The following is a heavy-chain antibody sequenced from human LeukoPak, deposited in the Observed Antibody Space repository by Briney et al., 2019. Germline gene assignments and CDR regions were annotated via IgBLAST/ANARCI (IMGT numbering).Heavy chain of an antibody. CDR2: ISWNSGSI. J-gene: IGHJ6*02. Sequence: GRSLRLSCAASGFTFDDYAMHWVRQAPGKGLEWVSGISWNSGSIGYADSVKGRFTISRDNAKNSLYLQMNSLRAEDTAVYYRARDILTPADYYYYGMDVWGQGTTVTVSS. V-gene: IGHV3-9*01. CDR1: GFTFDDYA. CDR3: ARDILTPADYYYYGMDV. D-gene: IGHD3-9*01.